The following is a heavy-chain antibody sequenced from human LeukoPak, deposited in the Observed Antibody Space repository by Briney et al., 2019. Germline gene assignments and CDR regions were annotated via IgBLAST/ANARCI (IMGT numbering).Heavy chain of an antibody. Sequence: PSETLSLTCTVSGGSMTVGSISTYYWSWVRQAAGKGLEWIGRIYTSGTTNYNPSLKSRVTMSIDTSKKQFSLKLNSVTAADTAVYYCARGAPSDYWGQGTLVTVSS. V-gene: IGHV4-4*07. CDR3: ARGAPSDY. CDR2: IYTSGTT. CDR1: GGSMTVGSISTYY. J-gene: IGHJ4*02.